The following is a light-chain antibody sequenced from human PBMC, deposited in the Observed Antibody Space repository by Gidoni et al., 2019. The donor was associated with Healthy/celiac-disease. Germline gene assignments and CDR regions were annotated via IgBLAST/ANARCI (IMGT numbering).Light chain of an antibody. V-gene: IGKV1-9*01. CDR2: AAS. CDR1: QGISSY. J-gene: IGKJ5*01. CDR3: QQLNSYPIT. Sequence: DLQLTHSPSFLSASVGHRVTIPCRASQGISSYLAWYQQKPGKAPKLLIYAASTVQSGVQSRFSGSGAGTEFTLTISSLQPEDFATYYCQQLNSYPITFGQGTRLEIK.